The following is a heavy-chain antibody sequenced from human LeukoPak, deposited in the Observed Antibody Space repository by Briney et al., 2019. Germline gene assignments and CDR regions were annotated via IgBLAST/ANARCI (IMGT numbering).Heavy chain of an antibody. CDR1: GFTFSDYD. D-gene: IGHD1-1*01. J-gene: IGHJ4*02. V-gene: IGHV3-13*01. CDR2: IGTAGDT. Sequence: GGSLRLSCAASGFTFSDYDMHWVRQATGKGLEWVSAIGTAGDTYYTGSVKGRFTISRENAKNSLYLQMNSLRAGDTAVYYCARVTKERVGGVYYFDYWGQGTLVTVSS. CDR3: ARVTKERVGGVYYFDY.